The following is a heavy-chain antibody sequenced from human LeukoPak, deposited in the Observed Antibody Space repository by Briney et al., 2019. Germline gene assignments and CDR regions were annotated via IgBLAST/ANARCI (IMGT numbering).Heavy chain of an antibody. V-gene: IGHV1-2*06. CDR1: GYTLTELS. Sequence: GASVKVSCKVSGYTLTELSMHWVRQAPGKGLEWMGRINPNSGGTNYAQKFQGRVTMTRDTSISTAYMELSRLRSDDTAVYYCARDRHDAFDIWGQGTMVTVSS. CDR2: INPNSGGT. CDR3: ARDRHDAFDI. J-gene: IGHJ3*02.